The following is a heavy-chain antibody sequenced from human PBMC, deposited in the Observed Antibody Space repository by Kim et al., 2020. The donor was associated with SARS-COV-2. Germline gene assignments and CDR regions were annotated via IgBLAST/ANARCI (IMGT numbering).Heavy chain of an antibody. V-gene: IGHV3-13*01. CDR3: ARAGSRWSFDY. Sequence: TYYSGSVKGRFIISRENDKNSFYLQMNSLRVGDTAVYYCARAGSRWSFDYWGQGTLVTVSS. CDR2: T. D-gene: IGHD6-13*01. J-gene: IGHJ4*02.